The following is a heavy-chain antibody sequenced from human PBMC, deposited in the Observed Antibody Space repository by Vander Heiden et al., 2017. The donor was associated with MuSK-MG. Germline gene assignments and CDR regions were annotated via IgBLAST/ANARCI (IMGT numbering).Heavy chain of an antibody. V-gene: IGHV4-34*01. CDR3: ARAGKGAHYYYYYYMDV. CDR1: GGSFSGYY. J-gene: IGHJ6*03. Sequence: QVQLQQWGAGLLKPSETLSLTCAASGGSFSGYYWTRIRPPPGTGPEWIGEINHSGSTNYTPSLKSRVTISVDTSKNQFSLKLSSVPAADTAVYYCARAGKGAHYYYYYYMDVWGKGTTVTVSS. D-gene: IGHD6-13*01. CDR2: INHSGST.